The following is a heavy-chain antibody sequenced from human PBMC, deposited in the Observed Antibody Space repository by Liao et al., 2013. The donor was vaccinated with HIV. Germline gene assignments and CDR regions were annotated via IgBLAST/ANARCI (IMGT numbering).Heavy chain of an antibody. J-gene: IGHJ1*01. Sequence: QVLLQESDPRLLKPSQTLSLTCNVSSGSLRSGSYYWTWIRQPAGKGLEWIGRIDSSGSTNYSPSLKSRLTIAVDTSTNQFSLKLNSVTAADTAVYYCARANGDYGEYFHHWGPAPWSLSPQ. CDR1: SGSLRSGSYY. CDR2: IDSSGST. V-gene: IGHV4-61*02. CDR3: ARANGDYGEYFHH. D-gene: IGHD4-17*01.